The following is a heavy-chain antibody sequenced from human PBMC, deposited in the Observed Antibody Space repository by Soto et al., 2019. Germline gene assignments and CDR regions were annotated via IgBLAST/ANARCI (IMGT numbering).Heavy chain of an antibody. CDR2: IIPIFGTA. Sequence: SIKRSCNASGVNLSGYYISGVRQSPGQGLEWVGGIIPIFGTANYAQKFQGRVTITADESTSTAYMELSSLRSEDTAVYYCARDRFYYGSGSSDVWGQGTTVTVSS. CDR1: GVNLSGYY. J-gene: IGHJ6*02. V-gene: IGHV1-69*13. CDR3: ARDRFYYGSGSSDV. D-gene: IGHD3-10*01.